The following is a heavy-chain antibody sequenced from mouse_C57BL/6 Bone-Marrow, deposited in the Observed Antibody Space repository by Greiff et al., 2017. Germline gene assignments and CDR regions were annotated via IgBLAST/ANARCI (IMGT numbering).Heavy chain of an antibody. CDR2: ISDGGSYT. CDR1: GFTFSSYA. Sequence: EVMLVESGGGLVKPGGSLKLSCAASGFTFSSYAMSWVRQTPEKRLEWVATISDGGSYTYYPDNVKGRFTISRDNAKNNLYLQMSHLKSEDTAMYYCARAYYYWGQGTLVTVSA. D-gene: IGHD1-1*01. V-gene: IGHV5-4*03. J-gene: IGHJ3*01. CDR3: ARAYYY.